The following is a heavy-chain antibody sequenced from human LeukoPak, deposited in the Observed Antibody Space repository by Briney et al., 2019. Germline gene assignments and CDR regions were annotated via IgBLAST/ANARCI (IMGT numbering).Heavy chain of an antibody. CDR2: LSGSGSTT. Sequence: PGGSLRLSCAATGFTFSNAWMSWVRQAPGKGLEWVSALSGSGSTTYYADSVKGRFTISRDNSKNTLYLQMNSLRAEDTAVYYCAKGGYDSGASYFDYWGQGTLVTVSS. CDR1: GFTFSNAW. V-gene: IGHV3-23*01. J-gene: IGHJ4*02. CDR3: AKGGYDSGASYFDY. D-gene: IGHD3-10*01.